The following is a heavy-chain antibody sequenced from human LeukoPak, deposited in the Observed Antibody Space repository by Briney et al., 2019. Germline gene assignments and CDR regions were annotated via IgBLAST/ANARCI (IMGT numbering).Heavy chain of an antibody. CDR3: AKDIFPATGPYAFDI. D-gene: IGHD6-25*01. Sequence: PGRSLRVSCAASGFTFDDYAMHWVRQAPGNGLEWVSGISWNSGSIGYADSVKGRFTISRDNAKNSLYLQMNSLRAEDTALYYCAKDIFPATGPYAFDIWGQGTMVTVSS. CDR1: GFTFDDYA. V-gene: IGHV3-9*01. J-gene: IGHJ3*02. CDR2: ISWNSGSI.